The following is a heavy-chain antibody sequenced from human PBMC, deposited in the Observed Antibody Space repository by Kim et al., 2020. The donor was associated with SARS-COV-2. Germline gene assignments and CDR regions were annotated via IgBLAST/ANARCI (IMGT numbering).Heavy chain of an antibody. D-gene: IGHD2-2*01. CDR2: IKQDGSEK. CDR3: ARMGLGYCSSTSCFSAFDI. J-gene: IGHJ3*02. V-gene: IGHV3-7*01. CDR1: GFTFSSYW. Sequence: GGSLRLSCAASGFTFSSYWMTWVRQAPGKGLEWVANIKQDGSEKYYVDSVKGRFTISRDNAKNSLYLQMNSLRAEDTAVYYCARMGLGYCSSTSCFSAFDILGQGAMVTGSS.